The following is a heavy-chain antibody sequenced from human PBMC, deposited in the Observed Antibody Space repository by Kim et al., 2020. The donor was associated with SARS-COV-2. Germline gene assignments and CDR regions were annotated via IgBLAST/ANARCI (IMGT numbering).Heavy chain of an antibody. J-gene: IGHJ6*01. CDR1: GFTFSNYG. Sequence: GGSLRLSCAASGFTFSNYGMHWVRQAPGKGLEWVAVISNDGGGKYYGDSVKGRFSISRDNSKNTLYLQMNSLRPADTAAYYCAKYYYDSSAVKGKGMDV. D-gene: IGHD3-22*01. CDR3: AKYYYDSSAVKGKGMDV. CDR2: ISNDGGGK. V-gene: IGHV3-30*18.